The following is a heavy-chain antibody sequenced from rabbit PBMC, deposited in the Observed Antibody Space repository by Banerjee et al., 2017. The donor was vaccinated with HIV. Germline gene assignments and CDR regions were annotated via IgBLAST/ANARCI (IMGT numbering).Heavy chain of an antibody. CDR1: GFDFSSNA. Sequence: QSLEESGGDLVKPGASLTLTCTASGFDFSSNAMCWVRQAPGQGLEWIACIYVGNGEGTYYASWAKGRITISKASSTTVTLQMTSLTAADTATYFCARLTYGYGGVTYAPYFNLWGPGTLVTVS. V-gene: IGHV1S40*01. D-gene: IGHD6-1*01. J-gene: IGHJ4*01. CDR2: IYVGNGEGT. CDR3: ARLTYGYGGVTYAPYFNL.